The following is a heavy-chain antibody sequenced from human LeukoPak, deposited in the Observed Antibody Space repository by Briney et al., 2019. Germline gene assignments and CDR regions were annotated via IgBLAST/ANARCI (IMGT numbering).Heavy chain of an antibody. V-gene: IGHV4-59*01. D-gene: IGHD3-22*01. CDR2: IYYSGST. CDR1: GGSISSYY. CDR3: AGDSPGDSSGYYYWGGGAFDI. Sequence: SETLSLTCTVSGGSISSYYWSWIRQPPGKGLEWIGYIYYSGSTNYNPSLKSRVTISVDTSKNQFSLKLSSVTAADTAVYYCAGDSPGDSSGYYYWGGGAFDIWGQGTMVTVSS. J-gene: IGHJ3*02.